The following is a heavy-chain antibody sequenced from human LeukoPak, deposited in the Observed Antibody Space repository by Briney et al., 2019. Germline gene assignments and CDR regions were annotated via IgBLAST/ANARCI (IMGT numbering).Heavy chain of an antibody. CDR1: GFTFSSYS. J-gene: IGHJ4*02. D-gene: IGHD6-13*01. V-gene: IGHV3-21*01. CDR2: ISTSSSYI. CDR3: ATESSAALDY. Sequence: GSLRLSCTASGFTFSSYSMNWVRQAPGKGLEWVSSISTSSSYIYYADSLKGRFTISRDNAKNSLYLQMNSLRSEDTSVYFCATESSAALDYWGQGTLVTVSS.